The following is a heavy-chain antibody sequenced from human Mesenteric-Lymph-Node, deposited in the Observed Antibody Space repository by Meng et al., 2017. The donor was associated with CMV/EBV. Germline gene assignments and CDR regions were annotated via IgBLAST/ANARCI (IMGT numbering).Heavy chain of an antibody. CDR3: ARDTLTYSYGPGWIDP. CDR1: GGSISSSWHY. J-gene: IGHJ5*02. CDR2: IFYSGSA. Sequence: LELPEAGPPLGKPSETLSLKCTVSGGSISSSWHYWGWIRQPPGKGLEWIGSIFYSGSAHYNPALESRVTISIDKSKNEFFMNLGSVTAADTAMYFCARDTLTYSYGPGWIDPWGQGTLVTVSS. D-gene: IGHD3-10*01. V-gene: IGHV4-39*02.